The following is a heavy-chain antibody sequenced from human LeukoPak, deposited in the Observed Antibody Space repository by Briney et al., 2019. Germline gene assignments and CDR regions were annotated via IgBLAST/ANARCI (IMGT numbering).Heavy chain of an antibody. CDR1: GGSISSSSYY. J-gene: IGHJ5*02. Sequence: MPSETLSLTCTVSGGSISSSSYYWGWIRQPPGKGLEWIGSIYYSGSTYYNPSLKSRVTISVDTSKNQFSLKLSSVTAADTAVYYCASFDNDLLFFDPWGQGTLVTVSS. CDR2: IYYSGST. D-gene: IGHD2-8*01. CDR3: ASFDNDLLFFDP. V-gene: IGHV4-39*01.